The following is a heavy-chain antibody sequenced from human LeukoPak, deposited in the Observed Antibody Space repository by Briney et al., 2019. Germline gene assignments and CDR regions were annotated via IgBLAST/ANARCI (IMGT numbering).Heavy chain of an antibody. D-gene: IGHD6-19*01. CDR3: ARALRQWLVGGFAY. Sequence: PSETLSLTCTVSGGSISSYYWSWIRQPPGKGLEWIGYIYYSGSTNYNPSLKSRVTISLDTSKNQFSLKLSSVTAADTAVYYCARALRQWLVGGFAYWGQGALVTVSS. CDR1: GGSISSYY. CDR2: IYYSGST. J-gene: IGHJ4*02. V-gene: IGHV4-59*01.